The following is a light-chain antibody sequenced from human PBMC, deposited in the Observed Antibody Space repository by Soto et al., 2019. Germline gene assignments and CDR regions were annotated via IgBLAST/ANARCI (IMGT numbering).Light chain of an antibody. CDR2: AAS. CDR3: QQYNSYSWT. Sequence: DIPLTRSPSFLSASVGHRVTITCRASQGISSYLAWFQQKPGRAPKLLVYAASTLQSGVPSRFSGSGSGTEFTLTISSLQPDDFATYYCQQYNSYSWTFGQGTKVDIK. V-gene: IGKV1-9*01. J-gene: IGKJ1*01. CDR1: QGISSY.